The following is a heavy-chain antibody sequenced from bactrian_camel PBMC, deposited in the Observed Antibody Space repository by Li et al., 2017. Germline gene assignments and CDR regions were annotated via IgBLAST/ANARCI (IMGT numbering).Heavy chain of an antibody. CDR1: GFTFSSYG. CDR2: IYSDGSHT. CDR3: AAEGDSDQTPIQPLGVGCYLYHF. D-gene: IGHD3*01. V-gene: IGHV3S7*01. J-gene: IGHJ4*01. Sequence: QVQLVESGGGLVQPGRSLRLSCTASGFTFSSYGMSWVRQAPGKGLEWVSGIYSDGSHTYYADSVKGRFTISRDNAKNTLYLQMDSLKPEDTAVYHCAAEGDSDQTPIQPLGVGCYLYHFWGQGTQVTVS.